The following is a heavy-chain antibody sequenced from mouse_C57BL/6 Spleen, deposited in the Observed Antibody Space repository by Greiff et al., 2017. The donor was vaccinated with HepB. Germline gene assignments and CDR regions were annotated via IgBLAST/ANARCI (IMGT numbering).Heavy chain of an antibody. CDR2: ISSGSSTI. Sequence: VQLKESGGGLVKPGGSLKLSCAASGFTFSDYGMHWVRQAPEKGLEWVAYISSGSSTIYYADTVKGRSTISRDNAKNTLFLQMTSLRSEDTAMYYCARRVYGSSYNWYFDVWGTGTTVTVSS. D-gene: IGHD1-1*01. CDR1: GFTFSDYG. V-gene: IGHV5-17*01. J-gene: IGHJ1*03. CDR3: ARRVYGSSYNWYFDV.